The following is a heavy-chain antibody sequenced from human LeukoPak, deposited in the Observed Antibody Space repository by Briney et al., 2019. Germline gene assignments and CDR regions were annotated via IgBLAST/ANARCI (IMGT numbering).Heavy chain of an antibody. CDR3: AKGTLDIVVVPAAPKVYYFDY. J-gene: IGHJ4*02. CDR2: ISGSGGST. Sequence: GGSLRLSCAASGFTFSSYAMSWVRQAPGKGLEWVSAISGSGGSTYYADSVKGRFTISSANSKNTLYLQMNSLRAEDTAVYYCAKGTLDIVVVPAAPKVYYFDYWGQGTLVTVSS. CDR1: GFTFSSYA. V-gene: IGHV3-23*01. D-gene: IGHD2-2*01.